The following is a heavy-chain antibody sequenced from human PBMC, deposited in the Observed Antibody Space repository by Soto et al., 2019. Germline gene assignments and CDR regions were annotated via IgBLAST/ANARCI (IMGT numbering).Heavy chain of an antibody. CDR2: IYYSGRT. D-gene: IGHD4-17*01. CDR3: ARVGGDDFGDSGGFDY. V-gene: IGHV4-59*01. J-gene: IGHJ4*02. Sequence: SETLSLTCTVSGGSIRDYCWTWIRQPTGKGLEWIGYIYYSGRTNYNPSLKSRVSISVDTSKNHFSLQLRSVTAADTAVYYCARVGGDDFGDSGGFDYWGQGTLVTVSS. CDR1: GGSIRDYC.